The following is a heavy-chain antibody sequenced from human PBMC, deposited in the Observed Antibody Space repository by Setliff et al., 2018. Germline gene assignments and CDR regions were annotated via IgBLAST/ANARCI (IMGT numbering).Heavy chain of an antibody. J-gene: IGHJ4*02. V-gene: IGHV3-30*02. CDR1: GFIFSDFA. D-gene: IGHD5-18*01. CDR2: IGNDGSNT. CDR3: GKGDTPASFFLISG. Sequence: PGGSLRLSCAASGFIFSDFAMHWVRQVSGKGLEWVAFIGNDGSNTDYADSVKGRFTISRDNSRNTLYLQMGSLRNEDTAVYYCGKGDTPASFFLISGWGQGTLVTVSS.